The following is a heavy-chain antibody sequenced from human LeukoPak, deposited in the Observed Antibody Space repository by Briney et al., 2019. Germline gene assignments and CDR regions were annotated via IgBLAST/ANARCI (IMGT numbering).Heavy chain of an antibody. V-gene: IGHV4-59*01. CDR1: GGSISSYY. Sequence: PSETLSLTCTVSGGSISSYYWSWIRQPPGKGLEWLGYIYYSGSTNYNPSLKSRVTISVDTSKNQFSLKLSSVTAADTAVYYCARVIDSSGYYYVFDYWGQGTLVTVSS. CDR2: IYYSGST. CDR3: ARVIDSSGYYYVFDY. J-gene: IGHJ4*02. D-gene: IGHD3-22*01.